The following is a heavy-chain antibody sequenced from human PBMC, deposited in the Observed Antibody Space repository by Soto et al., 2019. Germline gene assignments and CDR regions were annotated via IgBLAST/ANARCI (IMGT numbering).Heavy chain of an antibody. CDR2: IYYSGTT. CDR3: ARAAPMLRGGGGMDV. CDR1: GGSISTGGYY. D-gene: IGHD3-10*01. J-gene: IGHJ6*02. V-gene: IGHV4-31*03. Sequence: LSLTCTVSGGSISTGGYYWSWISQHPGKGLEWIGYIYYSGTTYYNPSLNSRLSISVDTSKNQFSLHLRSMTAADTAVYYCARAAPMLRGGGGMDVWGQGTTVT.